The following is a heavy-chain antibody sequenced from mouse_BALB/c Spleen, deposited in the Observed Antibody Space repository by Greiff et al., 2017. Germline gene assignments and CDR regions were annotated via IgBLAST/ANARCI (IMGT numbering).Heavy chain of an antibody. D-gene: IGHD2-5*01. CDR2: INPYNDGT. CDR1: GYTFTSYV. CDR3: ARDYSNYRTSYYFDY. J-gene: IGHJ2*01. V-gene: IGHV1-14*01. Sequence: VQLQQSGPELVKPGASVKMSCKASGYTFTSYVMHWVKQKPGQGLEWIGYINPYNDGTKYNEKFKGKATLTSDKSSSTAYMELSSLTSEDSAVYYCARDYSNYRTSYYFDYWGQGTTLTVSS.